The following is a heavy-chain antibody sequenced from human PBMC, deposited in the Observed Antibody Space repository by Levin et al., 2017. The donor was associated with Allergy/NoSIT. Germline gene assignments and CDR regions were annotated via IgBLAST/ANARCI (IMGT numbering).Heavy chain of an antibody. CDR2: IAGYGGDT. D-gene: IGHD3-10*01. CDR3: ARGYGSGSYLSF. J-gene: IGHJ4*02. V-gene: IGHV1-18*04. CDR1: GYTFTSYS. Sequence: ASVKVSCRASGYTFTSYSITWVRQAPGQGLEWMGWIAGYGGDTKFAQKLQGRVTLTTDTSTSTAYMELKSLRSDDTAVYYCARGYGSGSYLSFWGQGTLVTVSS.